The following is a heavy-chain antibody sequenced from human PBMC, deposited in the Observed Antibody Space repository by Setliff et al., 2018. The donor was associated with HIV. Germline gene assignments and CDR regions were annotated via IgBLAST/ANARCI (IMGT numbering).Heavy chain of an antibody. CDR3: ARDQTGVAAAAFGGGSAWSDEGFDI. CDR1: GYTFTSYV. D-gene: IGHD6-13*01. V-gene: IGHV1-69*13. CDR2: IIPMYNIP. Sequence: SVKVSCKASGYTFTSYVITWVRQAPGQGLEWMGMIIPMYNIPAYAQKFQGRVTFTADESTSTAYMELSSLSSEDTAVYYCARDQTGVAAAAFGGGSAWSDEGFDIWGQGTMVTVSS. J-gene: IGHJ3*02.